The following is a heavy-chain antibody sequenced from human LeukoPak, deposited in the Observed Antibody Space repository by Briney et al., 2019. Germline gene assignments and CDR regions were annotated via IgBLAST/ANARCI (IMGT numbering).Heavy chain of an antibody. Sequence: ASVKVSCKASGGTFSSYAISWVRQAPGQGLEWMGWINPNSGGTNYAQNFQGRVTMTRDTSISTAYMELSRLRSDDTAVYYCARTFYDISLAFDIWGQGTMVTVSS. CDR1: GGTFSSYA. J-gene: IGHJ3*02. CDR2: INPNSGGT. V-gene: IGHV1-2*02. CDR3: ARTFYDISLAFDI. D-gene: IGHD3-22*01.